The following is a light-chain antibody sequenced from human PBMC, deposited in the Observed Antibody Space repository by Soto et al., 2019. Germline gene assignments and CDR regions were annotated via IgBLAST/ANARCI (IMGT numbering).Light chain of an antibody. J-gene: IGLJ1*01. CDR3: TSYTTSSPYV. CDR2: EVS. V-gene: IGLV2-14*01. CDR1: SSDVGGYVY. Sequence: QSALTQPASVSGSPGQSITISCTGTSSDVGGYVYVSWYQQHPGKAPKLLIFEVSSRPLGISNRFSGSKSGNTASLTISGLQAEDEADYYCTSYTTSSPYVFGTGTKVTVL.